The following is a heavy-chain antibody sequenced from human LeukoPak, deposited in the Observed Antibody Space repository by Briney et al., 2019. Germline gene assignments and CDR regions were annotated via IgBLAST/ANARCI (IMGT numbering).Heavy chain of an antibody. Sequence: PGGSLRLSCAASEFTFNNYAMNWVRQAPGKGLVWVSRINTDGSRTSYEDSVKGRFTISRDNAKSTLYLQMNSLRAEDTAVYYCARDFLHLGGWGQGTMVTVSS. V-gene: IGHV3-74*01. CDR2: INTDGSRT. D-gene: IGHD3-16*01. CDR3: ARDFLHLGG. J-gene: IGHJ3*01. CDR1: EFTFNNYA.